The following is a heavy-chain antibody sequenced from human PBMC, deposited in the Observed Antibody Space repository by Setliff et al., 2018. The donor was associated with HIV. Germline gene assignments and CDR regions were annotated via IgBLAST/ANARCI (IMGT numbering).Heavy chain of an antibody. V-gene: IGHV4-59*08. CDR3: ARTDSGYDLINWFDP. CDR1: GGSFSGYY. Sequence: SETLSLTCAVYGGSFSGYYWSWIRQPPGKGLEWIGYIYYSGRTNYNPSLKSRVTISVDTSKNQFSLKLTSVTAADTAVYYCARTDSGYDLINWFDPWGQGTLVTVSS. CDR2: IYYSGRT. D-gene: IGHD5-12*01. J-gene: IGHJ5*02.